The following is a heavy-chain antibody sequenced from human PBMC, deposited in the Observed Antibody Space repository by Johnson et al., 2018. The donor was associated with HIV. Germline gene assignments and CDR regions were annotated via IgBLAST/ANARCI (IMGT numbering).Heavy chain of an antibody. V-gene: IGHV3-30-3*01. CDR3: AKDLGGSKTDEWGTDYYEFWNSYPVQDPRVVVGAFDI. Sequence: QVQVVESGGGLVKPGGSLRLSCAASGFTFSSYAMHWVRQAPGKGLEWVAVISYDGSNKYYADSVKGRFTISRDNSKNTLYLQMNSLTTEDPAGYYCAKDLGGSKTDEWGTDYYEFWNSYPVQDPRVVVGAFDIWGHGTLVTVSS. CDR1: GFTFSSYA. D-gene: IGHD3-3*01. CDR2: ISYDGSNK. J-gene: IGHJ3*02.